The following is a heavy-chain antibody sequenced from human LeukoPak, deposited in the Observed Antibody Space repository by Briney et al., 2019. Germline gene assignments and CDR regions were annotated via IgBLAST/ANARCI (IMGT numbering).Heavy chain of an antibody. CDR3: ARHVSSSAMMHYFDY. J-gene: IGHJ4*02. Sequence: SETLPLTCNVSGASIRSGRNYWGWIRQSPGKGLEWIGSIYYSGSSSYNPSLQSRVSISVDTSKNHISLKVFSLTAADTALYYCARHVSSSAMMHYFDYWGQGNLVTVSS. V-gene: IGHV4-39*01. D-gene: IGHD5-18*01. CDR2: IYYSGSS. CDR1: GASIRSGRNY.